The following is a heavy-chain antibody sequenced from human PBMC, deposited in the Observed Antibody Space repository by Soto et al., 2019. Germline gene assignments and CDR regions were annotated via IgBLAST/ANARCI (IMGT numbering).Heavy chain of an antibody. D-gene: IGHD3-3*01. CDR3: ARRIPYYDFWSGYYPGAFDI. CDR1: GGSFSGYY. Sequence: SETLSLTCAVYGGSFSGYYWSWIRQPPGKGLEWIGEINHSGSTNYNPSLKSRVTISVDTSKNQFSLKLSSVTAADTAVYYCARRIPYYDFWSGYYPGAFDIWGQGIMVTVSS. V-gene: IGHV4-34*01. CDR2: INHSGST. J-gene: IGHJ3*02.